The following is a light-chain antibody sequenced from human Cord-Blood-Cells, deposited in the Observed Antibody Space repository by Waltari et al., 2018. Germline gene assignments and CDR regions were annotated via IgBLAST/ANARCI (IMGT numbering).Light chain of an antibody. V-gene: IGLV2-11*01. CDR3: CSYAGSYTLV. J-gene: IGLJ2*01. CDR1: SSDVGGYNY. Sequence: QSPLTQPRSVSGSPGQSVTISCTGTSSDVGGYNYVSWYQQHPGKAPKLMIYDVSKLPSGVPDRFSVSKSGNTASLTISGLQAEDEADYYCCSYAGSYTLVFGGGTKLTVL. CDR2: DVS.